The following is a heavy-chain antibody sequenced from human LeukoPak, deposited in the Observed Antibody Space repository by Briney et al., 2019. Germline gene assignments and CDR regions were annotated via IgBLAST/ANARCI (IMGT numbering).Heavy chain of an antibody. V-gene: IGHV4-34*01. CDR3: ASSNHFWSGYYLLDY. J-gene: IGHJ4*02. CDR1: GFTFSTYW. CDR2: IDHSGST. Sequence: GSLRLSCSASGFTFSTYWMSWIRQPPGKGLEWIGEIDHSGSTNYNPSLKSRVTISVDTSKNQFSLELSSVTAADTAVYYCASSNHFWSGYYLLDYWSQGTLVTVSS. D-gene: IGHD3-3*02.